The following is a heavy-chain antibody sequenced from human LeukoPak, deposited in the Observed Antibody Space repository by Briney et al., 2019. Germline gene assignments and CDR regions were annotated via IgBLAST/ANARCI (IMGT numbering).Heavy chain of an antibody. D-gene: IGHD5-12*01. V-gene: IGHV4-30-2*01. J-gene: IGHJ6*03. CDR3: ALVKGSGYDDYYYYYMDV. CDR1: GGSISSGGYY. CDR2: ISHSGIT. Sequence: SETLSLACTVSGGSISSGGYYWSWIRQPPGKGLEWIGYISHSGITYYNPSLKSRVTISIDWSKNQFSLKLTSVTAADTAVYYCALVKGSGYDDYYYYYMDVWGKGTTVIVSS.